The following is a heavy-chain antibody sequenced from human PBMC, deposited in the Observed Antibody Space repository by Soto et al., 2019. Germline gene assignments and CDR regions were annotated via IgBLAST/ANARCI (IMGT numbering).Heavy chain of an antibody. D-gene: IGHD2-8*01. J-gene: IGHJ4*02. CDR1: GGSFGAYY. V-gene: IGHV4-34*01. Sequence: QVQLQQWGAGLLKPSETLSLTCAAYGGSFGAYYWTWLRQPPGKGLEGIGEINHSGSTNYKPSLESRLSISVDTATVQVSLKLISVTAADTAVYYCARGTNLRSCDWGQGTLVTVSS. CDR2: INHSGST. CDR3: ARGTNLRSCD.